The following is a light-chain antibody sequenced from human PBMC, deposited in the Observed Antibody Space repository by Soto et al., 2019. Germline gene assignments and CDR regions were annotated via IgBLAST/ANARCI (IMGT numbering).Light chain of an antibody. CDR3: FSKISGFVYG. CDR2: DVN. V-gene: IGLV2-14*01. CDR1: NTDLGVYGY. Sequence: HSALAQPASVSGSFGQSITISCSGPNTDLGVYGYVSWYQHHPGKAPKLLIYDVNNRPSGISDRFSGSKSGDTASLTISGLQAEDEADYFCFSKISGFVYGFGTGTKVTVL. J-gene: IGLJ1*01.